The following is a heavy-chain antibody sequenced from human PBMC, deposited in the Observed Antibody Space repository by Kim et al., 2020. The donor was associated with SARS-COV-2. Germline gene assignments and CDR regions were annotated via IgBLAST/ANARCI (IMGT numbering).Heavy chain of an antibody. CDR2: IHHSGST. Sequence: SETLSLTCAVSGGPISSSNWWSWVRQPPGKGLEWIGEIHHSGSTNYNPSLKSRVTISVDKSKNQFALTRSPVTAADTAVFYCARFRIEAFDIWGQGTMVTVSS. CDR3: ARFRIEAFDI. V-gene: IGHV4-4*02. CDR1: GGPISSSNW. J-gene: IGHJ3*02. D-gene: IGHD2-15*01.